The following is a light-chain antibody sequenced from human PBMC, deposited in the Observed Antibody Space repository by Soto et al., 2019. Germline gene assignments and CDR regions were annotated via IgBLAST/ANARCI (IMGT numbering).Light chain of an antibody. J-gene: IGLJ3*02. CDR2: DVN. CDR1: SSDVGGYNY. CDR3: SSYTSSNTLV. Sequence: QSVLTQPASVSGSPGQSITISCTGTSSDVGGYNYVSWYQQHPGKAPKLMIYDVNNRPSGVSNRFSGSKSGNTASLTISGLQTEYEADYYCSSYTSSNTLVFGGGTQLTVL. V-gene: IGLV2-14*01.